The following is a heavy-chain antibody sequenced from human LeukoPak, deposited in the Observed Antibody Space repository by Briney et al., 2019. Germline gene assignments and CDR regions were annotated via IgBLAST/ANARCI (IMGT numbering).Heavy chain of an antibody. CDR2: INPNSGGT. V-gene: IGHV1-2*06. Sequence: GASVKVSCKASGYTFTGYYMHWVRQAPGQGLEWMGRINPNSGGTNYAQKFQGRVTMTRDTSISTAYMELCRLRSDDTAVYYCARVKRSGSSSLDAFDIWGQGTMVTVSS. CDR1: GYTFTGYY. D-gene: IGHD3-22*01. J-gene: IGHJ3*02. CDR3: ARVKRSGSSSLDAFDI.